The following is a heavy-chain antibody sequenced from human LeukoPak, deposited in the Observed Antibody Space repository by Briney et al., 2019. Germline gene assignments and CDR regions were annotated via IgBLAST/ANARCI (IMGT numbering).Heavy chain of an antibody. J-gene: IGHJ3*02. V-gene: IGHV3-21*01. D-gene: IGHD3-22*01. Sequence: GGSLRLSCTAFGFTFSTYSMNWVRQAPGKGLAWVSSISSSSSYIYYADSVKGRFTISRDNAKNSLYLQMNSLRVEDTAVYYCARVWSSGYNFDALEIWGQGTMVTVSS. CDR1: GFTFSTYS. CDR2: ISSSSSYI. CDR3: ARVWSSGYNFDALEI.